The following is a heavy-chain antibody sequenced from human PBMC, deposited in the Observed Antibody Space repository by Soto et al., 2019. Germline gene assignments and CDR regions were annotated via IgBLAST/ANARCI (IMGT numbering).Heavy chain of an antibody. CDR3: ARGRYGDY. J-gene: IGHJ4*02. V-gene: IGHV1-18*01. CDR1: GYGFTTYG. CDR2: ISAHNGNT. D-gene: IGHD1-1*01. Sequence: QVHLVQSGAEVKKPGASVKVSCKGSGYGFTTYGITWVRQAPGQGLEWMAWISAHNGNTNYAQKLQGRVTATRDTSTSTAYMELRRLRSDDTAVYYWARGRYGDYWGQGALVTVSS.